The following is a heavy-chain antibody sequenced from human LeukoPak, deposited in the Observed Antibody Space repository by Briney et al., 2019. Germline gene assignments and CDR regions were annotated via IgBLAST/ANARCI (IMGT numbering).Heavy chain of an antibody. V-gene: IGHV1-8*01. Sequence: ASVKVSCKASGYTFTSYDINWVRQATGQGLEWMGWMNPNSGNTGYAQKFQGRVTMTRNTSISTAYMELSSLRSEDTAVYYCARRFRGLNWFDPWGQGTLVTVSS. D-gene: IGHD3-10*01. J-gene: IGHJ5*02. CDR3: ARRFRGLNWFDP. CDR2: MNPNSGNT. CDR1: GYTFTSYD.